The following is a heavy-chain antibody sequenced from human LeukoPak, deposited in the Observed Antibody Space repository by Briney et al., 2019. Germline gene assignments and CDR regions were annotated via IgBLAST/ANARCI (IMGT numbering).Heavy chain of an antibody. CDR2: ICGSCGST. Sequence: GGSLRLSCAASGFTFSSYAMSWVRQAPGKGLEWVSAICGSCGSTYYADSVKGRFTISRDNSKNTLYLQMNSLRAEDTAVYYCAKGRWEVNLSDAFDIWGQGSMVTVSS. D-gene: IGHD1-26*01. CDR3: AKGRWEVNLSDAFDI. J-gene: IGHJ3*02. CDR1: GFTFSSYA. V-gene: IGHV3-23*01.